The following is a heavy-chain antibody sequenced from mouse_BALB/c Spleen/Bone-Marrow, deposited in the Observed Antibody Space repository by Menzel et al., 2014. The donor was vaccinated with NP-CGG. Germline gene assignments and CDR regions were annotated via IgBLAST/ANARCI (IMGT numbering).Heavy chain of an antibody. J-gene: IGHJ4*01. CDR2: ILPGSGTT. CDR1: GYTFSSYW. D-gene: IGHD2-14*01. CDR3: ARDYRYDGAMDY. Sequence: VQLQQSGAELMKPGASVKISCKATGYTFSSYWIEWVKQRPGHGLEWIGEILPGSGTTNYNENFKGKAIFTADTSSNTAYTQLSSLTSEDSAVYYCARDYRYDGAMDYWGQGTSVTVSS. V-gene: IGHV1-9*01.